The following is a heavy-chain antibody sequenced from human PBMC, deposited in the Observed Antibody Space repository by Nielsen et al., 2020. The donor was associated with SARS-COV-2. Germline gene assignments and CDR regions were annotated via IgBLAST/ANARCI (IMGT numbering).Heavy chain of an antibody. CDR3: ARDLTFGAYWFDP. CDR2: MWYHGGDE. D-gene: IGHD3/OR15-3a*01. CDR1: GITFSSYG. V-gene: IGHV3-33*08. J-gene: IGHJ5*02. Sequence: GGSLRLSCAASGITFSSYGMHWVRQPPGKGLEWVAHMWYHGGDENYADSVRGRFTISRDLSKNTVYLQMSSLRVEDTAVYYCARDLTFGAYWFDPWSQGTLVTVSS.